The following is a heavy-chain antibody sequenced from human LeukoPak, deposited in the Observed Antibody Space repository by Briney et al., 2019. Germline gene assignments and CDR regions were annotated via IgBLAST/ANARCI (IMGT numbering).Heavy chain of an antibody. D-gene: IGHD2-2*01. J-gene: IGHJ3*02. Sequence: ESLKTPGKGPGYHFSTYWIGWGRQMPGQGLDALGIIYPGDSDTRNHPSLHGQVTISAAASITTVYLQWSSLKASDPAMYYCARDGPVPATADAFDIWSQGPMVTVSS. CDR1: GYHFSTYW. V-gene: IGHV5-51*01. CDR3: ARDGPVPATADAFDI. CDR2: IYPGDSDT.